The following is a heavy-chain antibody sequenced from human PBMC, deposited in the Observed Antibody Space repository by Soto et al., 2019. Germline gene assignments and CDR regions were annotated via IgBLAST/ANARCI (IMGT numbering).Heavy chain of an antibody. V-gene: IGHV3-48*01. D-gene: IGHD3-10*01. CDR1: GFTFNIYS. CDR3: VRIGGGSPGAS. CDR2: ISSSSSTI. Sequence: DVQLVESGGGLVRPGGSLRLSCAASGFTFNIYSMNWVRQAPGKGLEWVSYISSSSSTIFYADSVKGRFTISRDNAKNSLYLQMSSLRGDDTAVYYCVRIGGGSPGASWGQGTRFTFSS. J-gene: IGHJ5*02.